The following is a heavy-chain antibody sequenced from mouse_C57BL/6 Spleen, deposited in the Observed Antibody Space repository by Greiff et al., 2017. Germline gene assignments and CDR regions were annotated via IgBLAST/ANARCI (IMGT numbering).Heavy chain of an antibody. J-gene: IGHJ1*03. CDR2: INPGSGGT. D-gene: IGHD1-1*01. CDR3: ASRDYYGSSDWYFDV. V-gene: IGHV1-54*01. Sequence: VQLQQSGAELVRPGTSVKVSCKASGYAFTNYLIEWVKQRPGQGLEWIGVINPGSGGTNYNEKFKGKATLTADKSSSTAYMQLSSLTSEDSAVYFCASRDYYGSSDWYFDVWGTGTTVTVSS. CDR1: GYAFTNYL.